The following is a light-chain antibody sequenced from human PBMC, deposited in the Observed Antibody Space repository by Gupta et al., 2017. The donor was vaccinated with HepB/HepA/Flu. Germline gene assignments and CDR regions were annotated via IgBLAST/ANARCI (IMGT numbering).Light chain of an antibody. CDR2: GNS. CDR1: SSNIGAGYD. V-gene: IGLV1-40*01. J-gene: IGLJ2*01. Sequence: QSVLTQPPSVSGAPGQRVTISCTGSSSNIGAGYDVHWYQQLPGTAPKLLIYGNSNRPSGVPDRFSGSKSVTSASLAITGLQAEEEADYYCQSYDSIMSVVFGGGTKLTVL. CDR3: QSYDSIMSVV.